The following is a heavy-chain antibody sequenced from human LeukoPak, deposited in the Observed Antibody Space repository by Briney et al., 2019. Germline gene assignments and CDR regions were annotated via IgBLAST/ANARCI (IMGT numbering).Heavy chain of an antibody. CDR3: ASPGGGPTDY. D-gene: IGHD3-16*01. CDR1: GSSISSDGYY. J-gene: IGHJ4*02. CDR2: IYYSGST. Sequence: PSETLSLTCTVSGSSISSDGYYWGWIRQPPGKGLEWIGSIYYSGSTYYNPSLKSRVTISVDTSKNQFSLKLSSVTAADTAVYYCASPGGGPTDYWGQGTLVTVSS. V-gene: IGHV4-39*01.